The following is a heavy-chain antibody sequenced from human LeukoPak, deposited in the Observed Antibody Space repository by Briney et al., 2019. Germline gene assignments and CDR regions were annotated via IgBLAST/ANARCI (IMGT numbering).Heavy chain of an antibody. V-gene: IGHV3-74*01. CDR3: ARQYYYDSSGYLNYYGMDA. D-gene: IGHD3-22*01. CDR2: INSDGGST. CDR1: GFTFSNYW. J-gene: IGHJ6*02. Sequence: GGSLRLSCAASGFTFSNYWMHWVRQAPGKGLVWVSRINSDGGSTNYADSVKGRFTISRDNAKNTLYLQINSLRAEDTAVYYCARQYYYDSSGYLNYYGMDAWGQGTTVTVSS.